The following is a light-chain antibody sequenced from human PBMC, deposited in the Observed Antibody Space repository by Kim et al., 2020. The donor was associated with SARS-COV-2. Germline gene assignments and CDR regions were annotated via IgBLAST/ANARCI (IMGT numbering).Light chain of an antibody. J-gene: IGLJ2*01. V-gene: IGLV2-14*04. Sequence: PGKSSIISCAETSSHVAILKYVSWYQQHTDKAPLLMIFDVNMRPSGVSDRFSGSTSGNTASLTISGLQTEDEADYYCSSYTTTSTLFGGGTQLTVL. CDR1: SSHVAILKY. CDR2: DVN. CDR3: SSYTTTSTL.